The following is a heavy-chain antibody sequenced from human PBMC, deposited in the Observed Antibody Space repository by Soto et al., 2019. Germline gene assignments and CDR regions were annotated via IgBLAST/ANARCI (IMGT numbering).Heavy chain of an antibody. CDR3: ARLVGGTIYDSWFDP. J-gene: IGHJ5*02. Sequence: QLQLQESGPGLVKPSETLSLTCTVSGDSISSSRYYWGWIRQSPGKGLEFIATIYNSGSAYYNPSLESRVPISVDTSKNQFSLPLSSVTAADTAVYYCARLVGGTIYDSWFDPWGQGTLVTVSS. D-gene: IGHD2-8*01. CDR1: GDSISSSRYY. CDR2: IYNSGSA. V-gene: IGHV4-39*07.